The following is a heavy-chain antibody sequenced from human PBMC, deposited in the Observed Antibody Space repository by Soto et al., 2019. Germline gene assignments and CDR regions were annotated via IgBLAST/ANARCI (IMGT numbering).Heavy chain of an antibody. CDR2: INPNTGDT. CDR3: ARRSNFYSMDV. Sequence: ASVKVSCKASEYAFTAYYLHWLRQAPGQGLEWMGYINPNTGDTDYSQKFQGRVTMTRDTSISTTYMELSRLRSDDTAVYYCARRSNFYSMDVWGQGTTVTVSS. J-gene: IGHJ6*02. V-gene: IGHV1-2*02. CDR1: EYAFTAYY.